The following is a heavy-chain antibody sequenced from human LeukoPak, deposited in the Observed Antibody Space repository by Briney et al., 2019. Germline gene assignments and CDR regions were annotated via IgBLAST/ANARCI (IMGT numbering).Heavy chain of an antibody. D-gene: IGHD6-13*01. CDR2: INWNGGST. J-gene: IGHJ4*02. CDR3: ARGTLKAAATDFDY. V-gene: IGHV3-20*04. Sequence: PGGSLRLSCAASGFTFTNYSMNWVRQAPGKGLEWVSGINWNGGSTGYADSVKGRFTISRDNAKNSLYLQMNSLRAEDTALYYCARGTLKAAATDFDYWGQGTLVTVSS. CDR1: GFTFTNYS.